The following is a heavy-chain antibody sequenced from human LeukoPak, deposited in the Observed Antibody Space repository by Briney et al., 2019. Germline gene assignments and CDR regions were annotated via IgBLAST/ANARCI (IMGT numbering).Heavy chain of an antibody. Sequence: GGSLRLSCAASGFTFSSYWMHWVRQAPGKGLVWVSRINSDGSSTSYAGSVKGRFTISRDNAKNTLYLQINSLRAEDTAVYYCARRIAVAGNFDYWGQGTLVTVSS. CDR3: ARRIAVAGNFDY. J-gene: IGHJ4*02. CDR2: INSDGSST. CDR1: GFTFSSYW. D-gene: IGHD6-19*01. V-gene: IGHV3-74*01.